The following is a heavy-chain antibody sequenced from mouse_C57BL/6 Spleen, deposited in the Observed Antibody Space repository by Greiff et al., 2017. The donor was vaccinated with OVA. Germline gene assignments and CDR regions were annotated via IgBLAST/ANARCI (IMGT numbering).Heavy chain of an antibody. V-gene: IGHV1-54*01. CDR1: GYAFTNYL. D-gene: IGHD4-1*01. Sequence: VQLQQSGAELVRPGTSVKVSCKASGYAFTNYLIEWVKQRPGQGLEWIGVINPGSGGTNYNEKFKGKATLTADKSSSTAYMQLSSLTSEDSAVYFCARMHWDEYFDVWGTGTTVTVSS. J-gene: IGHJ1*03. CDR2: INPGSGGT. CDR3: ARMHWDEYFDV.